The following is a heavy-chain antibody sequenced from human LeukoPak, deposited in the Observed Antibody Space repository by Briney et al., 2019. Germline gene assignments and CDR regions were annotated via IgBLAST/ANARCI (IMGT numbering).Heavy chain of an antibody. CDR3: ARADGYSSGLPSLDY. CDR1: GYTFTSYG. Sequence: ASVKVSCKASGYTFTSYGISWVRQAPGQGLEWMGWISAYNGNTNYAQKLQGRVTMTTDTSTSTAYMELRSLRSDDTAVYYSARADGYSSGLPSLDYWGQGTLVTVSS. V-gene: IGHV1-18*01. D-gene: IGHD6-19*01. J-gene: IGHJ4*02. CDR2: ISAYNGNT.